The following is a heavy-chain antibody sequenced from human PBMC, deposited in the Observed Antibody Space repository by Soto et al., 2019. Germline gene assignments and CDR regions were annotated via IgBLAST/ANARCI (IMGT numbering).Heavy chain of an antibody. J-gene: IGHJ5*02. D-gene: IGHD2-21*02. CDR3: AREIVTAGGNNYFDP. Sequence: ASVKVSCKASGYIFSANYIHWVRQAPGQGLEWLGWINPHSGATNYAQKFLGRVTMSADKSNNQFSLRLNSLTAADTAVYFCAREIVTAGGNNYFDPWGPGTLVTVSS. CDR2: INPHSGAT. V-gene: IGHV1-2*02. CDR1: GYIFSANY.